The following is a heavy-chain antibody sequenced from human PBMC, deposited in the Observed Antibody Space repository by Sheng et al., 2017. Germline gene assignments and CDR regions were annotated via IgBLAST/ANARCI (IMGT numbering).Heavy chain of an antibody. CDR2: IYYSGST. CDR1: GGSIVSRDHY. V-gene: IGHV4-30-4*08. Sequence: QVQLQESGPGLVKPSQTLSLSCSVSGGSIVSRDHYWSWVRQSPGKGLEWIAYIYYSGSTDYNPSLESRVTISLDTSKNQFSLRLRSVTAADMAVYFCARVGSHDYSNXGFFDIWGQGTMVTVSS. J-gene: IGHJ3*02. CDR3: ARVGSHDYSNXGFFDI. D-gene: IGHD4-4*01.